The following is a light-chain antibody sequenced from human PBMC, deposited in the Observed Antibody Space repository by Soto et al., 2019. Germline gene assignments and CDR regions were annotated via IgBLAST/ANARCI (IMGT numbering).Light chain of an antibody. CDR2: EVS. V-gene: IGLV2-14*01. CDR1: SSDVGGYNY. J-gene: IGLJ1*01. CDR3: SSYTRSGTRV. Sequence: QSALTQPASVSGSPGQSITISCTGTSSDVGGYNYVSWYQQHPGKAPKLMIFEVSNRTSGVSIRFSGSKSGYTASLTISGLQAEDEADYYCSSYTRSGTRVFGTGTQLTVL.